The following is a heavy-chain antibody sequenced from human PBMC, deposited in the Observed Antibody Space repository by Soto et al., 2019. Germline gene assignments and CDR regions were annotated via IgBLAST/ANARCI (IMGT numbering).Heavy chain of an antibody. CDR2: ISPYSGET. CDR1: GYTFTSYG. D-gene: IGHD6-25*01. J-gene: IGHJ2*01. V-gene: IGHV1-18*04. CDR3: ARGPAAGSGF. Sequence: GASVKVSCKASGYTFTSYGIVCVRQAPGQGLEWMGWISPYSGETRYAEKFQDRVTLTTDTSPKTAYMDLRNLKSDATAVDWWARGPAAGSGFWG.